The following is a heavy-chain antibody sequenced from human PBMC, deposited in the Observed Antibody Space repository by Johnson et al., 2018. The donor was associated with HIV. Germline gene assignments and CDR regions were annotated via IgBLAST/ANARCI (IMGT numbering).Heavy chain of an antibody. Sequence: VQLVESGGGLVQPGGSLRLSCAASGFTVSSNYMSWVRQAPGKGLEWVSVIYSGGSTYYADSVKGRFTISRDNSKNTLYLQMNSLRAEDTAVYFCARAASQQQLKVPFDIWGQGTMVTVSS. CDR1: GFTVSSNY. J-gene: IGHJ3*02. CDR3: ARAASQQQLKVPFDI. V-gene: IGHV3-66*02. D-gene: IGHD6-13*01. CDR2: IYSGGST.